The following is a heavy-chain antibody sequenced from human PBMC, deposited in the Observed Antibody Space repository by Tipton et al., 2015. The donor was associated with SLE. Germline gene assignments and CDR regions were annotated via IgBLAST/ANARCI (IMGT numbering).Heavy chain of an antibody. CDR1: GGSFSGYY. CDR3: ARAAYCGGDCYIQGAFDI. Sequence: LRLSCAVYGGSFSGYYWSWIRQPPGKGLEWIGYIYYSGSTNYNPSLKSRVTISVDTSKNQFSLKLSSVTAADTAVYYCARAAYCGGDCYIQGAFDIWGQGTMVTVSS. CDR2: IYYSGST. J-gene: IGHJ3*02. D-gene: IGHD2-21*01. V-gene: IGHV4-59*01.